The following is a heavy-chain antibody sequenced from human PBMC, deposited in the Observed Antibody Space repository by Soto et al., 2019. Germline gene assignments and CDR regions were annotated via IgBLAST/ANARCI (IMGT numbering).Heavy chain of an antibody. V-gene: IGHV1-18*01. Sequence: GASVKVSCKASGYTFTSYGISWVRQAPGQGLEWMGWISAYNGNTNYAQKLQGRVTMTTDTSTSTAYMELRSLRSDDTAVYYCARNRDVDIVATISGWFDPWGQGTLVTVSS. J-gene: IGHJ5*02. CDR2: ISAYNGNT. CDR1: GYTFTSYG. D-gene: IGHD5-12*01. CDR3: ARNRDVDIVATISGWFDP.